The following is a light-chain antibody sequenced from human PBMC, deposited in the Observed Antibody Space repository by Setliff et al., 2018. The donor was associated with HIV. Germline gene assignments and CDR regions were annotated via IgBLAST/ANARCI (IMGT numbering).Light chain of an antibody. CDR2: QAS. J-gene: IGLJ1*01. Sequence: QSVLTQPASVSGSPGQPITISCTGTSSGVGRYNLVSWYQQQPGKPPKLMIYQASKRPSGVSNRFSGSKSGNTASLTISGLQAEDEADYYCCSNTGSNTYVFGTGTKVTVL. CDR3: CSNTGSNTYV. CDR1: SSGVGRYNL. V-gene: IGLV2-23*01.